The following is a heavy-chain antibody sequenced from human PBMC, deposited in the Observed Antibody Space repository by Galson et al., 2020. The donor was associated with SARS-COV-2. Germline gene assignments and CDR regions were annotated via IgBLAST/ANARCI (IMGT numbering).Heavy chain of an antibody. V-gene: IGHV3-53*05. J-gene: IGHJ2*01. D-gene: IGHD6-13*01. CDR2: IYSGGST. Sequence: GGSLRLSCAASGFTVSSNYMSWVRQAPGKGLEWVSVIYSGGSTYYADSVKGRFTISRDNSKNTLYLQINSLRAEDTAVYYCARARGRSSWYSPNWYFDLWGRGTLVTVSS. CDR3: ARARGRSSWYSPNWYFDL. CDR1: GFTVSSNY.